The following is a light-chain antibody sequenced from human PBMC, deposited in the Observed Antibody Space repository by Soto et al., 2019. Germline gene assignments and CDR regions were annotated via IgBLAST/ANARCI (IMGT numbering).Light chain of an antibody. V-gene: IGLV2-8*01. CDR3: SSFAGGGNHVR. J-gene: IGLJ2*01. CDR1: SSDVGGYNY. CDR2: EVT. Sequence: QSALTQPPSASGSLGQSVTISCTGTSSDVGGYNYVSWHQQHPGKAPKVMMYEVTKRPPGVPDRFSGSKSGNTASLTVSGIQAEDEAYYYCSSFAGGGNHVRLGGGTQRTFL.